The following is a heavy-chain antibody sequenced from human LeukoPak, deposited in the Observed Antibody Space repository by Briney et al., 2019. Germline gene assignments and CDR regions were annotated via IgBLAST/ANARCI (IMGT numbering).Heavy chain of an antibody. CDR1: GGTFSSYA. Sequence: ASVKVSCKASGGTFSSYAISWVRQAPGQGREGMGGIIPIFGTANYAQKLKGRVTITTDESTSTAYMELSSLRSEDTAVYYCASDRTMIHAFDIWGHGTMVTVSS. J-gene: IGHJ3*02. CDR3: ASDRTMIHAFDI. D-gene: IGHD3-22*01. CDR2: IIPIFGTA. V-gene: IGHV1-69*05.